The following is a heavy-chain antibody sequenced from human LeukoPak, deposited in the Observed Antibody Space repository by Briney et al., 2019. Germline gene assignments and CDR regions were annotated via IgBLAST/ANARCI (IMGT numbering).Heavy chain of an antibody. CDR2: IIPIFGTA. CDR3: ARGYTVTTSLWYYYYYMDV. J-gene: IGHJ6*03. V-gene: IGHV1-69*05. Sequence: SVKVSYKASGGTFSSYAISWVRQAPGQGLEWMGGIIPIFGTANYAQKFQGRVTITTDESTSTAYMELSSLRSEDTAVYYCARGYTVTTSLWYYYYYMDVWGKGTTVTVSS. CDR1: GGTFSSYA. D-gene: IGHD4-11*01.